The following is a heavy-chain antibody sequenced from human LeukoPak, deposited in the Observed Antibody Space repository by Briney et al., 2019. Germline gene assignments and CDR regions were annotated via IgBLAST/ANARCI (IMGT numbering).Heavy chain of an antibody. CDR1: GFTFSSYA. J-gene: IGHJ4*02. CDR3: AKGVGSGSYSIDY. CDR2: ISGSGGST. V-gene: IGHV3-23*01. Sequence: GGSLRLSCAASGFTFSSYAMSWVRQAPGKGLERVSAISGSGGSTYYADSVKGRFTISRDNSKNTLYLQMNSLRAEDTAVYYCAKGVGSGSYSIDYWGQGTLVTVSS. D-gene: IGHD1-26*01.